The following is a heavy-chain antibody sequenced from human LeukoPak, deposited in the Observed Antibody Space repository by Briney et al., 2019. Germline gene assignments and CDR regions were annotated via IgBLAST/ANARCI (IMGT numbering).Heavy chain of an antibody. CDR1: GGTFSSYA. CDR2: IIPILGIA. J-gene: IGHJ5*01. Sequence: GASVKVSCKASGGTFSSYAISWVRQAPGQGLEWMGRIIPILGIANYAQKFQGRVTITADKSTSTAYMEPSSLRSEDTAVYYCARPRKTAEYSSSWYLFDFWGQGTLVTVSS. V-gene: IGHV1-69*04. D-gene: IGHD6-13*01. CDR3: ARPRKTAEYSSSWYLFDF.